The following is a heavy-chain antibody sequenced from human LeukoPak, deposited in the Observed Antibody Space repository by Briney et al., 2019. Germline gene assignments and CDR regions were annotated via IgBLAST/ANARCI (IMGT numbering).Heavy chain of an antibody. Sequence: SVKVSCKASGGTFSSYAISWVRQAPGQGLEWMGGIIPIFGSANYAQKFQGRVTITADESTCTAYMELSSLRSEDTAVYYCARDGSGGSWIHFDYWGQGTLVTVSS. V-gene: IGHV1-69*13. CDR3: ARDGSGGSWIHFDY. J-gene: IGHJ4*02. CDR1: GGTFSSYA. CDR2: IIPIFGSA. D-gene: IGHD2-15*01.